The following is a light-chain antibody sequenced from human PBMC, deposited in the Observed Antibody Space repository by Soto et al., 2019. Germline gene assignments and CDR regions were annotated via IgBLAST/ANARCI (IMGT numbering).Light chain of an antibody. V-gene: IGKV1-9*01. CDR1: QDIAIY. Sequence: IRLTQSPSSLSACVVDRVTITGRASQDIAIYLAWYQQKPGEAPKLLIYAASTLYGGVPSRFSGSGSGTDLALTITSLQAEDFATYYCQPLRFYPSNFGGGTKV. CDR3: QPLRFYPSN. CDR2: AAS. J-gene: IGKJ4*01.